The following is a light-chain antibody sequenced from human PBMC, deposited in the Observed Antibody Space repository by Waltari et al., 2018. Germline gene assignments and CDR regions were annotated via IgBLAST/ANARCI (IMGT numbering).Light chain of an antibody. CDR2: DVS. CDR3: CSYAGSYTYV. J-gene: IGLJ1*01. CDR1: SSAVGGYNY. V-gene: IGLV2-11*01. Sequence: QSALTQPRSVSGSLGQSVTISSTGTSSAVGGYNYVSWYLHNPGKAPKPMIYDVSKRPSGVPDRFSGSKSGNTASLTISGLQAEDETDYYCCSYAGSYTYVFGTGTKVTVL.